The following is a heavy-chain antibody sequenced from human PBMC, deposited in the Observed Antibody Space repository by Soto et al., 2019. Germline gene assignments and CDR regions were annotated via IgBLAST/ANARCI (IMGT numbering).Heavy chain of an antibody. J-gene: IGHJ5*02. CDR3: ARPIKLYCDTSAQSAGFDP. CDR1: GGTFSSYA. CDR2: IIPIFGTP. D-gene: IGHD3-22*01. Sequence: QVQLVQSGAAVKKPGSSVKVSCKASGGTFSSYAISWVRQAPGQGLEWMGGIIPIFGTPNYAQKFQGRVTITADESTSTAYMEFSSLRSEDTAVYYCARPIKLYCDTSAQSAGFDPWGQATLVTVSS. V-gene: IGHV1-69*12.